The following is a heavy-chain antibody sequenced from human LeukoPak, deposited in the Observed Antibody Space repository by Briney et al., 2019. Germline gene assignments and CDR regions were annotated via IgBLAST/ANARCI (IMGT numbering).Heavy chain of an antibody. V-gene: IGHV1-18*01. CDR1: GYTFTSYG. D-gene: IGHD2-21*01. CDR3: ARAPSGTAYGPGDY. CDR2: ISPNTGDT. J-gene: IGHJ4*02. Sequence: ASVKVSCKASGYTFTSYGITWVRQAPGQGLEWMGWISPNTGDTVSAQKLQDRVTMTTDTSTSTAFMELRSLRFDDTAVYFCARAPSGTAYGPGDYWGQGTLVTVSS.